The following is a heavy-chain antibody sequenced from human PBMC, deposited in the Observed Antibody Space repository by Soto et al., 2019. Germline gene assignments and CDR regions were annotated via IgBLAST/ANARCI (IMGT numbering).Heavy chain of an antibody. V-gene: IGHV4-30-4*01. CDR1: GGSISSGDYY. CDR3: ASVGGFGATTIDY. D-gene: IGHD3-10*01. CDR2: IYYSGST. Sequence: PSETLSLTCTVSGGSISSGDYYWSWIRQPPGKGLEWIGYIYYSGSTYYNPSLKSRVTISVDTSKNQLSLKLSSVTAADTAVYYCASVGGFGATTIDYWGQGTLVTVSS. J-gene: IGHJ4*02.